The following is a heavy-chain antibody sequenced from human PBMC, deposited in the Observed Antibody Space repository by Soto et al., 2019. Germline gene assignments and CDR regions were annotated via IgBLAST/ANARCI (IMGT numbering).Heavy chain of an antibody. Sequence: SETLSLTCTVSGGSISSSSYYWGWIRQPPGRGLEWIGSIYYSGSTYYNPSLKSRVTISVDTSKSQFSLKLSSVTAADTAVYHCARKYYYGSGSYYGAPNPTDGMDVWGQGTTVTVSS. V-gene: IGHV4-39*01. J-gene: IGHJ6*02. CDR3: ARKYYYGSGSYYGAPNPTDGMDV. D-gene: IGHD3-10*01. CDR2: IYYSGST. CDR1: GGSISSSSYY.